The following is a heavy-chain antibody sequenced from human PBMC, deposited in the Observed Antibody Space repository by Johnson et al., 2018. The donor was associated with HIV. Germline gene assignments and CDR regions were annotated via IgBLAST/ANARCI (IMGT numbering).Heavy chain of an antibody. CDR2: ISSSGSTI. CDR1: GFIFSDHY. Sequence: QVQLVESGGGLVKPGGSLRLSCAASGFIFSDHYMTWIRQAPGKGLEWVSYISSSGSTIHYADSVKGRFTISRDNAKNSLYLQMNSLRAEDTAMYYCARVRGTGQWLVRDAFDIWGQGTMVTVSS. J-gene: IGHJ3*02. V-gene: IGHV3-11*04. CDR3: ARVRGTGQWLVRDAFDI. D-gene: IGHD6-19*01.